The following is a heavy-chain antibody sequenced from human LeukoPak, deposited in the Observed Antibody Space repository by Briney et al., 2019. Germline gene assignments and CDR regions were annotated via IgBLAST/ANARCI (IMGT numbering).Heavy chain of an antibody. CDR1: GGTFSRYA. V-gene: IGHV1-69*05. Sequence: SVKVSCKASGGTFSRYAISWVRQAPGQGLEWMGGIIPIFGIAKYAQKFQGRVTLTTDESTSTAYMELSSLRSEDTAVYYCARGKDSSSWPYYLYYFDYWGQGTLVTVSS. D-gene: IGHD6-13*01. CDR2: IIPIFGIA. J-gene: IGHJ4*02. CDR3: ARGKDSSSWPYYLYYFDY.